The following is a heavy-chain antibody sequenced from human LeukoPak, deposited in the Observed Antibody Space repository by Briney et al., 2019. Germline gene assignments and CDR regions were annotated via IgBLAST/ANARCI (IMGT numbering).Heavy chain of an antibody. V-gene: IGHV1-8*01. J-gene: IGHJ5*02. CDR2: MNPNSGNT. CDR3: ARGRVGKNWFDP. Sequence: ASVKVSCKASGYTFTSYDINWVRQATGQWLEWMGWMNPNSGNTGYAQKFQGRVTMTRNTSISTAYMELSSLRSEDTAVYYCARGRVGKNWFDPWGQGALVNVSS. D-gene: IGHD3-10*01. CDR1: GYTFTSYD.